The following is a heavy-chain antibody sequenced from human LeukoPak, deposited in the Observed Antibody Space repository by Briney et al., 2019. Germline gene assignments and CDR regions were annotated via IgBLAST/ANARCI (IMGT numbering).Heavy chain of an antibody. CDR3: ARGRRWDLLVSLIDASDI. Sequence: GGSLRLSCAASGFVVSSNFMTWVRQPPGKGLEEVSVIFSGGSTYYADSVQGRFTISRDNSKNTVYLQMNSLRVEATAVYYCARGRRWDLLVSLIDASDIWGQGTMVTVSS. CDR1: GFVVSSNF. V-gene: IGHV3-53*01. J-gene: IGHJ3*02. D-gene: IGHD1-26*01. CDR2: IFSGGST.